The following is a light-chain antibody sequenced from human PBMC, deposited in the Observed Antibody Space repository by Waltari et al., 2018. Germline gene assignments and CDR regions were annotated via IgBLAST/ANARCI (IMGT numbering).Light chain of an antibody. J-gene: IGKJ4*01. V-gene: IGKV1-39*01. Sequence: DIQLTQSPSSLSAAVGDRVTITCRASQSISKALNWYQQKPGRAPKALIFDASSLQSGVPARFTGRGSGTDFTHTISSLQPEDFATYYCQQSYSTPPLTFGGGTKVEIK. CDR1: QSISKA. CDR2: DAS. CDR3: QQSYSTPPLT.